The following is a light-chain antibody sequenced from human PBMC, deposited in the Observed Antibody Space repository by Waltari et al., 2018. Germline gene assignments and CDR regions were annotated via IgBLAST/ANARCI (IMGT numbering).Light chain of an antibody. CDR1: TGAVTTGHS. CDR2: DTS. V-gene: IGLV7-46*01. CDR3: LLSYSGARV. Sequence: QAVVTQQPSLTVSPGGTVTLPCGSSTGAVTTGHSPYWFQQKSGRAPRTLISDTSNKHSWTPARFSGSLLGGKAALTLSGAQPEDEAEYYCLLSYSGARVFGGGTKLTVL. J-gene: IGLJ2*01.